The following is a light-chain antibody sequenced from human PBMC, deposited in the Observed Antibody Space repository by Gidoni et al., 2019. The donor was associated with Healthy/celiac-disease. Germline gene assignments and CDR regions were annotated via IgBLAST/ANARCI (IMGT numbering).Light chain of an antibody. CDR1: QSVLYSSNNKNY. CDR2: WAS. V-gene: IGKV4-1*01. CDR3: QQYYSTPQX. J-gene: IGKJ4*01. Sequence: RATINCKSSQSVLYSSNNKNYLAWYQQKPGQPPKLLIYWASTRESGVPDRFSGSGSGTDFTLTISSLQAEDVAVYYCQQYYSTPQXXXGGTKVEIK.